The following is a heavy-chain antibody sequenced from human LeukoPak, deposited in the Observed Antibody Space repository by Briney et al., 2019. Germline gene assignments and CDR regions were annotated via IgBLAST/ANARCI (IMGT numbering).Heavy chain of an antibody. CDR1: GYTFTSYG. J-gene: IGHJ4*02. V-gene: IGHV1-18*01. CDR2: ISAYNGNT. D-gene: IGHD3-22*01. CDR3: ARDPLDYDSSGHGGFDY. Sequence: GASVKVSCKASGYTFTSYGISWVRQAPGQGLEWMGWISAYNGNTNYAQKLQGRVTMTTDTSTSTAYMELRSLRSDDTAVYYCARDPLDYDSSGHGGFDYWGQGTLVTVSS.